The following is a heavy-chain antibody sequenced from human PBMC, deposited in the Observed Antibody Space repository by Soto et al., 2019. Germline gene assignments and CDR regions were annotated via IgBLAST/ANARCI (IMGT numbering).Heavy chain of an antibody. CDR2: IYYSGRT. CDR1: GGSFSSDNYF. CDR3: ARSYYYDSSGLGY. V-gene: IGHV4-30-4*01. J-gene: IGHJ4*02. D-gene: IGHD3-22*01. Sequence: SETLSLTCTVSGGSFSSDNYFWSWIRQPPGKGLEWIGNIYYSGRTYYNPSLKSRVTISVDTSKNQFSLKLSSVTAADTAVYYCARSYYYDSSGLGYWGQGTLVTVSS.